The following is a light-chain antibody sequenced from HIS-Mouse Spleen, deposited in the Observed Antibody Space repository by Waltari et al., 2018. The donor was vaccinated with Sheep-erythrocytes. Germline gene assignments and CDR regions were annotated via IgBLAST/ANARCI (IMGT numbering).Light chain of an antibody. CDR1: SSDVGVSNL. CDR2: EGS. V-gene: IGLV2-23*01. CDR3: CSYAGSSTWV. Sequence: QSALTQPASVPGSLGRSLTFSCTGTSSDVGVSNLFSWYQQHPGKAPKLMIYEGSKRPSGVSNRFSGSKSGNTASLTISGLQAEDEADYYCCSYAGSSTWVFGGGTKLTVL. J-gene: IGLJ3*02.